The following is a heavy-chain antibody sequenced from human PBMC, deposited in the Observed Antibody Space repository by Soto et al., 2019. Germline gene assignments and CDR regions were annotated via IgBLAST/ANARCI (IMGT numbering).Heavy chain of an antibody. D-gene: IGHD1-26*01. Sequence: EVQLLESGGGLVRPGGSLRLSCAASGFSFTSYALSWVRQAPGKGLEWVSTISGSDGKTYYADSVKGRFSLSRDTSKTTLYLQMNSLRVEDTAVYYCARWSFLDSWGQGTRVTVS. CDR1: GFSFTSYA. CDR3: ARWSFLDS. V-gene: IGHV3-23*01. J-gene: IGHJ4*02. CDR2: ISGSDGKT.